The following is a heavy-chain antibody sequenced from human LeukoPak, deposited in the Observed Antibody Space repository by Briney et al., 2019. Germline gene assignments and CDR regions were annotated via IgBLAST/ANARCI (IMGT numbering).Heavy chain of an antibody. CDR2: VDHGGSGT. D-gene: IGHD1-14*01. J-gene: IGHJ4*02. V-gene: IGHV3-74*01. Sequence: GGPLQLPFATSGFTFTAYWSHGARQVAGKGLVWLARVDHGGSGTNYADSVKGRFTISRDNAKSTVYLQMNSLRVEDTAVYYCITDLGWGQGTLVTVSS. CDR1: GFTFTAYW. CDR3: ITDLG.